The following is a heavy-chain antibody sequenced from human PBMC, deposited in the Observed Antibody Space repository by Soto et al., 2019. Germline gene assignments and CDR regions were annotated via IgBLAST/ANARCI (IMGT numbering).Heavy chain of an antibody. CDR1: GYTFTSYA. J-gene: IGHJ4*02. V-gene: IGHV1-3*01. CDR2: INAGHGNT. D-gene: IGHD5-18*01. Sequence: QVQLVQSGAEVKKPGASVKVSCKASGYTFTSYAMHWVRQAPGQRLEWMGWINAGHGNTKYSQKFQGRVTITRDTSASTAYMALSSLRSEDTAVYYCARSAGRSYGFDYWGQGTLVTVSS. CDR3: ARSAGRSYGFDY.